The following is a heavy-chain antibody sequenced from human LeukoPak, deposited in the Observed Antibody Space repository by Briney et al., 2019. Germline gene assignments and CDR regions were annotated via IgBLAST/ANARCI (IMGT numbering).Heavy chain of an antibody. CDR3: ARVGGSSSVDF. D-gene: IGHD6-13*01. CDR2: INTDGSST. CDR1: GFTFSSYW. V-gene: IGHV3-74*01. J-gene: IGHJ4*02. Sequence: PGGSLRLSCAASGFTFSSYWMHWVRQAPGKGLVWVSLINTDGSSTTYADSVKGRFTISRDNAKNTLYLQMNSLRAEDTAVYYCARVGGSSSVDFWGQGTLVTASS.